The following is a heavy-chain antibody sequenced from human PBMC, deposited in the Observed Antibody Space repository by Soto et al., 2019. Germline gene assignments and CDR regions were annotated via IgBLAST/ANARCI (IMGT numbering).Heavy chain of an antibody. D-gene: IGHD4-17*01. V-gene: IGHV3-74*01. J-gene: IGHJ5*01. CDR3: AKEGAYGDYAGENWFDS. CDR1: VCTFFAYW. Sequence: EVQLVESVGVVVQPGGSLRLSCAASVCTFFAYWIHWVRQVPGKGLVWVSRINSDGSHTSYADSVRGRLTSSRDNSKNTVYMQMNSLTAEDTAVYYCAKEGAYGDYAGENWFDSWGQGSLVTVSS. CDR2: INSDGSHT.